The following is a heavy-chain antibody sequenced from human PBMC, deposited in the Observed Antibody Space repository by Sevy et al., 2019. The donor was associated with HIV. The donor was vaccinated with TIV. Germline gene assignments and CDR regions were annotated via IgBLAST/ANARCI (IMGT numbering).Heavy chain of an antibody. Sequence: SETLSLTCAVYGGSFSGYYWSWIRQPPGKGLEWFGEINHSGSTNYNPSLKSRVTISVDTSKNQFSLKLSSVTAADTAVYYCARGGYCSGGSCYSVNRYYYYYMDVWGKGTTVTVSS. CDR3: ARGGYCSGGSCYSVNRYYYYYMDV. V-gene: IGHV4-34*01. J-gene: IGHJ6*03. D-gene: IGHD2-15*01. CDR2: INHSGST. CDR1: GGSFSGYY.